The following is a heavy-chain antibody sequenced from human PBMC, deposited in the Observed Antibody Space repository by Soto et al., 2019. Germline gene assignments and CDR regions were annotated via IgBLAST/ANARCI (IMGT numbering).Heavy chain of an antibody. V-gene: IGHV4-34*01. D-gene: IGHD1-26*01. CDR1: GGSFSGYY. CDR2: INHSGST. CDR3: ASTLRGSYAFDI. Sequence: SETLSLTCAVYGGSFSGYYWSWIRQPPGKGLEWIGEINHSGSTNYNPSLKSRVTISVDTSKNQFSLKLSSVTAADTAVYYCASTLRGSYAFDIWGQGTMVTVSS. J-gene: IGHJ3*02.